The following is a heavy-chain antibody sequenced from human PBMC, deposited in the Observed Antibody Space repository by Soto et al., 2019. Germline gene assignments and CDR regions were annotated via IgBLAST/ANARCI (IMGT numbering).Heavy chain of an antibody. CDR3: ARMETFGSLNWFDP. V-gene: IGHV1-8*01. J-gene: IGHJ5*02. CDR1: GYSFTNND. Sequence: ASVKVSCKASGYSFTNNDVSWVRQATGQGLEWMGWMNPGSGDTGYAQKFQGRVTMTRDISIAIAYMELSSLRSDDTAIYYCARMETFGSLNWFDPWGQGTLVTV. D-gene: IGHD3-16*01. CDR2: MNPGSGDT.